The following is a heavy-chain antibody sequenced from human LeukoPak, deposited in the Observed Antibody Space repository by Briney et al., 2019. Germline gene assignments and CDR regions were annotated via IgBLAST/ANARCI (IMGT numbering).Heavy chain of an antibody. V-gene: IGHV3-48*03. CDR1: GFTFSRYG. Sequence: GGSLRLSCAASGFTFSRYGIHWVRQAPGKGLEWVSYISSSGSTIYYADSVKGRFTISRDNAKNSLYLQMNSLRAEDTAVYDCARDKPGGYGDYWGQGTLVTVSS. CDR3: ARDKPGGYGDY. D-gene: IGHD5-12*01. CDR2: ISSSGSTI. J-gene: IGHJ4*02.